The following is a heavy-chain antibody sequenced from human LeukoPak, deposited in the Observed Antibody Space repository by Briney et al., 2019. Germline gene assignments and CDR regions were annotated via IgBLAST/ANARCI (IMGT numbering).Heavy chain of an antibody. J-gene: IGHJ4*02. Sequence: KFQGRVTITRDTSASTAYMELSSLRSEDTAVYYCAGDSSALDYWGQGTLVTVSS. D-gene: IGHD6-25*01. V-gene: IGHV1-3*01. CDR3: AGDSSALDY.